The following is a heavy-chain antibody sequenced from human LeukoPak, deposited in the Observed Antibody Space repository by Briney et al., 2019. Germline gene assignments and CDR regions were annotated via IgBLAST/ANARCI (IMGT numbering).Heavy chain of an antibody. J-gene: IGHJ6*03. Sequence: SETLSLTCTVSGYSISSGYYWGWIRQPPGKGLEWIGSIYHSGSTYYNPSLKSRVTISVDTSKNQFSLKLSSVTAADTAVYYCARSPYYYYYMDVWSKGTTVTVSS. V-gene: IGHV4-38-2*02. CDR2: IYHSGST. CDR3: ARSPYYYYYMDV. CDR1: GYSISSGYY.